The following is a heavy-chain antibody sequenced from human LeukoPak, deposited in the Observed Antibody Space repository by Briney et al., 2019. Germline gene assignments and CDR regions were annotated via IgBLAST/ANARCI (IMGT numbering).Heavy chain of an antibody. CDR3: AKDHSSGWPNYFDY. D-gene: IGHD6-19*01. Sequence: GGSLRLSCAASGFTFSDSYMTWIRQAPGKGLQWVSAISGSGGSTYYADSVKGRFTISRDNSKNTLYLEMNSLRAEDTAVYYCAKDHSSGWPNYFDYWGQGTLVTVSS. CDR2: ISGSGGST. V-gene: IGHV3-23*01. CDR1: GFTFSDSY. J-gene: IGHJ4*02.